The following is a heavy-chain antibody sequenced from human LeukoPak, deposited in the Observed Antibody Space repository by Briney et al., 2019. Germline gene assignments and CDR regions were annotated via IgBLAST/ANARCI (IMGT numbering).Heavy chain of an antibody. D-gene: IGHD6-13*01. CDR1: GGTFSNYA. Sequence: ASVKVSCKASGGTFSNYAISWVRQAPGQGLEWMGIINPSGGSTSYAQKFQGRVTMTRDTSTSTVYMELSSLRSEDTAVYYCARERIAAAGDSNYYGMDVWGQGTTVTVSS. V-gene: IGHV1-46*01. J-gene: IGHJ6*02. CDR3: ARERIAAAGDSNYYGMDV. CDR2: INPSGGST.